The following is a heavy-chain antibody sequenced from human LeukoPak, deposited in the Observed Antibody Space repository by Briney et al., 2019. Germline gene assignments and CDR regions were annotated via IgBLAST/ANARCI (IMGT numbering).Heavy chain of an antibody. D-gene: IGHD3-9*01. CDR3: ARVWYYDILTGYSPFDY. CDR2: INRDGSST. J-gene: IGHJ4*02. Sequence: PGGSLRLSCAASGFTFSSYWMHWVRQAPGKGLVWVSRINRDGSSTSYADSVKGRFPISRDNAKNTLYLQMNSLRAEDTAVYYCARVWYYDILTGYSPFDYWGQGTLVTVSS. CDR1: GFTFSSYW. V-gene: IGHV3-74*01.